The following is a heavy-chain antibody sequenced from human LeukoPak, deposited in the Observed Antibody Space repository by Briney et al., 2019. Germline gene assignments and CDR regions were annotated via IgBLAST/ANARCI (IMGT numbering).Heavy chain of an antibody. V-gene: IGHV3-30*03. CDR1: GFTFSSYG. CDR3: ARAGLTAAAGAMKGAEYFQH. D-gene: IGHD6-13*01. Sequence: GGSLRLSCAASGFTFSSYGMHWVRQAPGKGLEWVAVISYDGSNKYYADSVKGRFTISRDNSKNTLYLQMNSLRAEDTAVYYCARAGLTAAAGAMKGAEYFQHWGQGTLVTVSS. J-gene: IGHJ1*01. CDR2: ISYDGSNK.